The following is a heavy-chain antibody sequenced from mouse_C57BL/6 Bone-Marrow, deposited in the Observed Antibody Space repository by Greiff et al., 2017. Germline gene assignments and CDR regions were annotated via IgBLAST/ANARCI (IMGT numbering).Heavy chain of an antibody. D-gene: IGHD2-4*01. J-gene: IGHJ4*01. CDR2: IYPSDSET. CDR3: ARHGLCDYDGDYYAMDY. CDR1: GYTFTSYW. Sequence: VQLQQPGAELVRPGSSVKLSCKASGYTFTSYWMDWVKQRPGQGLEWIGNIYPSDSETHYNQKFKDKATLTVDKSSSTAYMQLSSLTSEDSAVYYCARHGLCDYDGDYYAMDYWGQGTSVTVSS. V-gene: IGHV1-61*01.